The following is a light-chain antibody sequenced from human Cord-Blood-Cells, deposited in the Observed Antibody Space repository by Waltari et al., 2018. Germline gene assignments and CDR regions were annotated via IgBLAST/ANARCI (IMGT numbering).Light chain of an antibody. CDR3: QQYDNLPLT. J-gene: IGKJ3*01. CDR2: DAS. Sequence: DIQMTQSPSSLSASVGDRVTITCQASQDISNYLNWDQQKPGKAPKLLIYDASNLETGVPSRFSGSGSGTDFTFTISSLQPEDSATYYCQQYDNLPLTFGPGTKVDIK. V-gene: IGKV1-33*01. CDR1: QDISNY.